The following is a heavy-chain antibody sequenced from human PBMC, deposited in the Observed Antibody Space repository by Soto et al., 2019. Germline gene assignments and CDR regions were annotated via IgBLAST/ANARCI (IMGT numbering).Heavy chain of an antibody. CDR2: INPNSGGT. D-gene: IGHD2-21*01. Sequence: ASVKVSCKASGYTFTGYYMHWVRQAPGQGLEWMGWINPNSGGTNYAQKFQGWVTMTRDTSISTAYMELSRLRSDDTAVYYCAKGYCGGECYSGYYYYYGMDVWG. CDR1: GYTFTGYY. CDR3: AKGYCGGECYSGYYYYYGMDV. V-gene: IGHV1-2*04. J-gene: IGHJ6*02.